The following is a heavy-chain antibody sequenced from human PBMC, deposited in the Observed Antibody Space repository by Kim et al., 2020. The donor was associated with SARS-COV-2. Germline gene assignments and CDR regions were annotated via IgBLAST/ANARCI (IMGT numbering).Heavy chain of an antibody. CDR1: GFTFSSYA. V-gene: IGHV3-23*01. CDR3: AKDPPRSDIVVVPAAIDFDY. CDR2: ISGSGGST. J-gene: IGHJ4*02. D-gene: IGHD2-2*01. Sequence: GGSLRLSCAASGFTFSSYAMSWVRQAPGKGLEWVSAISGSGGSTYYADSVKGRFTISRDNSKNTLYLQMNSLRAEDTAVYYCAKDPPRSDIVVVPAAIDFDYWGQGTLVTVSS.